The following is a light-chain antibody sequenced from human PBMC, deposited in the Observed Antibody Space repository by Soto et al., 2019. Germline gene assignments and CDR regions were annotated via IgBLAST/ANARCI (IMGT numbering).Light chain of an antibody. J-gene: IGLJ3*02. Sequence: QSVLTQPPSVSAAPGQRVTISCSGSSSNIGNNYVSWYQQLPGTAPKELIYEDNKRPSGIPDRFSGSKSGTTATLGITGLQTGDEADYYCASWDSSLTAGVFGGGTKLTVL. CDR2: EDN. V-gene: IGLV1-51*02. CDR3: ASWDSSLTAGV. CDR1: SSNIGNNY.